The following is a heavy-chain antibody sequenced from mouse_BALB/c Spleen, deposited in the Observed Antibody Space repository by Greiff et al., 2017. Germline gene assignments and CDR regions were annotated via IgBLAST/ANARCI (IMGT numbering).Heavy chain of an antibody. Sequence: ESGPGLVKPSQSLSLTCTVTGYSITSDYAWNWIRQFPGNKLEWMGYISYSGSTSYNPSLKSRISITRDTSKNQFFLQLNSVTTEDTATYYCARGALYAMDYWGQGTSVTVSS. V-gene: IGHV3-2*02. J-gene: IGHJ4*01. CDR2: ISYSGST. CDR3: ARGALYAMDY. CDR1: GYSITSDYA.